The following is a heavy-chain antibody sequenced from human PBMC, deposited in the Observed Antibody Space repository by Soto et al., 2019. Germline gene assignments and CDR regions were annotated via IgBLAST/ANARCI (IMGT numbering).Heavy chain of an antibody. D-gene: IGHD3-16*01. CDR3: ARVRHSSMITFGGLHHYFDY. J-gene: IGHJ4*02. CDR2: ISSSSSYI. Sequence: GGSLRLSCAASGFTFSSYSMNWVRQAPGKGLEWVSSISSSSSYIYYADSVKGRFTISRDNAKNSLYLQMNSLRAEDTAVYYCARVRHSSMITFGGLHHYFDYWGQGTLVTVSS. V-gene: IGHV3-21*01. CDR1: GFTFSSYS.